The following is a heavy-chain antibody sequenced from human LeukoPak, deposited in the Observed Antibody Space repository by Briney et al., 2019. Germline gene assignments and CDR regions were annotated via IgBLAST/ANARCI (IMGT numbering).Heavy chain of an antibody. CDR3: ARDLGSTVIVGGDAFDL. CDR1: VYIFSDYY. V-gene: IGHV1-2*02. D-gene: IGHD2/OR15-2a*01. J-gene: IGHJ3*01. CDR2: MNPNSGGT. Sequence: GASVKVSCKAPVYIFSDYYLHWVRQAPGQGLEWMGWMNPNSGGTNYAQKFQGRITMTGDTSTAYLELSRLRSDDTAVYYCARDLGSTVIVGGDAFDLWGQGTMVTVSS.